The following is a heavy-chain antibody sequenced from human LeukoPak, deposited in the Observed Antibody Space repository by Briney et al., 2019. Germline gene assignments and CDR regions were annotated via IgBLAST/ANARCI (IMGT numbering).Heavy chain of an antibody. CDR2: ISSSGST. J-gene: IGHJ5*02. CDR1: GGSISSSNYY. D-gene: IGHD3-3*01. CDR3: VRDRTMDWFDP. Sequence: SETLSLTCTVSGGSISSSNYYWSWIRQPAGKGLEWIGRISSSGSTNYNPSLKSRVTISIDTSKNQFSLKLSSVTAADTAVYYCVRDRTMDWFDPWGQGTLVTVSS. V-gene: IGHV4-61*02.